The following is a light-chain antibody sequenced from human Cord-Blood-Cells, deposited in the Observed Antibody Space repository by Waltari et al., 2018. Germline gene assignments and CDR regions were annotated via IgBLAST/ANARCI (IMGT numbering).Light chain of an antibody. V-gene: IGKV3-20*01. Sequence: ELVLTQSPGTLSLSPGERATLFCRASQSVSSSYLAWYQQKPGQAPRLLIYGASSRATGIPDRFSGSGSGTDFTLTISRLEPEDFAVYYCQQYGSSSWTFGQGTKVEIK. CDR2: GAS. CDR1: QSVSSSY. J-gene: IGKJ1*01. CDR3: QQYGSSSWT.